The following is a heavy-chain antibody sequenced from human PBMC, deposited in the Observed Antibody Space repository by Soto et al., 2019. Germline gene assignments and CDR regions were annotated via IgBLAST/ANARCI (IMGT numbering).Heavy chain of an antibody. CDR1: GFPFSSYA. D-gene: IGHD5-18*01. Sequence: EVHLLESGGGLVQPGGSLRLSCAGSGFPFSSYAMSWVRQAPEKGLEWVSALSDRGVSPYYADSVKGRFTISRDNSKNKLYLRMDSLRVEDTALYYCAKMTSDSYGRNYGMDVWGQGTTVTVSS. J-gene: IGHJ6*02. V-gene: IGHV3-23*01. CDR3: AKMTSDSYGRNYGMDV. CDR2: LSDRGVSP.